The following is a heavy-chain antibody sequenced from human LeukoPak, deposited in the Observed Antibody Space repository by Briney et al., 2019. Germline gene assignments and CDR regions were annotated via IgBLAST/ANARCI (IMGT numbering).Heavy chain of an antibody. J-gene: IGHJ4*02. D-gene: IGHD3-10*01. CDR1: GFTFSNYA. V-gene: IGHV3-30*04. CDR3: ARGLMIRGVADY. Sequence: PGGSLRLSCVASGFTFSNYALHWVRQTPGKGLEWVTLILHDGSKKYADSVKGRFTISRDNSKNTLYLQMNSLRGEDTAVYFCARGLMIRGVADYWGQGTLVTVSS. CDR2: ILHDGSKK.